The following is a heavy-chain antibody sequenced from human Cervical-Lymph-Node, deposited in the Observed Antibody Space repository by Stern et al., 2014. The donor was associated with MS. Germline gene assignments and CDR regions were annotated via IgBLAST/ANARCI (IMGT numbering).Heavy chain of an antibody. J-gene: IGHJ6*02. CDR3: ARPPPRRKWDDPNYGMDV. CDR2: IYPDDSDI. D-gene: IGHD1-1*01. V-gene: IGHV5-51*03. Sequence: EVQLVESGAEVKKPGESLKISCKGSGYTFTNNWIAWVRQMPGKGLEWMGIIYPDDSDIRYSPSLQGQGTISADQSSRPAYLQWSTRKAADSAVYYWARPPPRRKWDDPNYGMDVWGQGTTVTVSS. CDR1: GYTFTNNW.